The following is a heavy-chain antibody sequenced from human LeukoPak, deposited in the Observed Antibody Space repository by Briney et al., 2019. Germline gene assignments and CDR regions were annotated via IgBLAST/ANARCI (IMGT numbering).Heavy chain of an antibody. D-gene: IGHD2-2*01. V-gene: IGHV4-34*01. Sequence: PSETLSLTCTVSGGSISSYYWSWIRQPPGKGLEWIGEINHSGSTNYNPSLKSRVTISVDTSKNQFSLKLSSVTAADTAVYYCARRRYCSSTSCYLAWFDPWGQGTLVTVSS. CDR3: ARRRYCSSTSCYLAWFDP. J-gene: IGHJ5*02. CDR2: INHSGST. CDR1: GGSISSYY.